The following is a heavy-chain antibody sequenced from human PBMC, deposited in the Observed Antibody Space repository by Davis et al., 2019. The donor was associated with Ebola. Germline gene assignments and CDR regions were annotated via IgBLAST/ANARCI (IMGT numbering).Heavy chain of an antibody. D-gene: IGHD3-3*01. J-gene: IGHJ6*03. CDR1: GFTFSSYG. V-gene: IGHV3-33*01. Sequence: PGGSLRLSCAASGFTFSSYGMHWVRQAPGKGLEWVAVIWYDGSNKYYADSVKGRFTISRDNSKNTLYLQMNSLRAEDTAVYYCARDRPDFWSGYSTYYYYYYMDVWGKGTTVTVSS. CDR2: IWYDGSNK. CDR3: ARDRPDFWSGYSTYYYYYYMDV.